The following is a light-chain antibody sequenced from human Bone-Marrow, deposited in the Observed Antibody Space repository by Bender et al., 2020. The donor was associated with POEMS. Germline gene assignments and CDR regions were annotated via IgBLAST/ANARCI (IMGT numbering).Light chain of an antibody. CDR3: CSYAGSYTSV. V-gene: IGLV1-44*01. J-gene: IGLJ3*02. Sequence: QSVLTQPPSVSGTPGQRVTISCSGSGSNIGGYPVNWYQQLPGTAPNLLIHSNTQRPSGVPDRFSGSKSGTSASLAISGLQSEDEADYYCCSYAGSYTSVFGGGTKLTVL. CDR2: SNT. CDR1: GSNIGGYP.